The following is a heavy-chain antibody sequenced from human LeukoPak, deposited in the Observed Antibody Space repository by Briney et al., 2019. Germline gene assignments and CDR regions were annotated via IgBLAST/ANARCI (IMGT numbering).Heavy chain of an antibody. Sequence: ASVKVSCKASGYTFTSYAMHWVRQAPGQRLEWMGWISGYNGNTNYAQKLQGRVTMTTDTSTSTAYMELRSLRSDDTAVYYCARDTSSLAADFDYWGQGTLVTVSS. D-gene: IGHD2-2*01. J-gene: IGHJ4*02. CDR1: GYTFTSYA. CDR2: ISGYNGNT. V-gene: IGHV1-18*01. CDR3: ARDTSSLAADFDY.